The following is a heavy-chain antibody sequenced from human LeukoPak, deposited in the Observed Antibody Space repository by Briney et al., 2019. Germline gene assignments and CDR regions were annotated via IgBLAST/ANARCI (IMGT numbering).Heavy chain of an antibody. Sequence: PSETLSLTCTVSGASISSYYWSWIRQPPGKGLEWIGYRYYSGSTSYNPSLKSRVTISVDTSKNQVSLKLSSVTAADTAVYYCARDRGSGDDTWFDPWGQGTLVTVSS. J-gene: IGHJ5*02. D-gene: IGHD3-10*01. V-gene: IGHV4-59*01. CDR1: GASISSYY. CDR2: RYYSGST. CDR3: ARDRGSGDDTWFDP.